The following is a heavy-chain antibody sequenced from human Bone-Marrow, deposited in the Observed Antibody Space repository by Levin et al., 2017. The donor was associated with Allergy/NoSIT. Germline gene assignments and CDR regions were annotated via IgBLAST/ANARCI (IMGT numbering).Heavy chain of an antibody. CDR2: ISSSSSYI. V-gene: IGHV3-21*01. Sequence: GGSLRLSCAASGFTFSSYSMNWVRQAPGKGLEWVSSISSSSSYIYYADSVKGRFTISRDNAKNSLYLQMNSLRAEDTAVYYCANGPGSLDDAFDIWGQGTMVTVSS. D-gene: IGHD2-15*01. CDR3: ANGPGSLDDAFDI. CDR1: GFTFSSYS. J-gene: IGHJ3*02.